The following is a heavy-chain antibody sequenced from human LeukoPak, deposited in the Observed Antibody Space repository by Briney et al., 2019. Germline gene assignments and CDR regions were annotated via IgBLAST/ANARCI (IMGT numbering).Heavy chain of an antibody. J-gene: IGHJ6*03. Sequence: KASETLSLTCTVSGGSISSYYWSWIRQPPGKGLEWIGYIYYSGSTNYNPSLKSRVTMSADTSENQFSLKLSSVTAADTAVYYCARVPRSYYYYYYMDVWGKGTTVTVSS. CDR1: GGSISSYY. CDR2: IYYSGST. V-gene: IGHV4-59*01. CDR3: ARVPRSYYYYYYMDV.